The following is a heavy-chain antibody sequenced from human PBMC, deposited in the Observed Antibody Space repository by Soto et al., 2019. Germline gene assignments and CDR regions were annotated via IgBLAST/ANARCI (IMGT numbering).Heavy chain of an antibody. CDR1: GGSISSGGYY. D-gene: IGHD4-17*01. CDR3: TRGESSQGQHDCGDTREGYYVDY. Sequence: SETLSLTCTVSGGSISSGGYYWSWIRQHPGKGLEWIGYIYYSGSTYYNPSLKSRVTISVDTSKNQFSLKLSSVTAAVTAVYYCTRGESSQGQHDCGDTREGYYVDYWGQGTLVTVSS. CDR2: IYYSGST. V-gene: IGHV4-31*03. J-gene: IGHJ4*02.